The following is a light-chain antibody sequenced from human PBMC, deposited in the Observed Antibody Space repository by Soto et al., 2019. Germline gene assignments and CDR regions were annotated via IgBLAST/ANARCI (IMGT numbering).Light chain of an antibody. J-gene: IGKJ1*01. Sequence: DIQMTQSPSTLSAYVGDRDSITCRASQSIDTWLAWYQQKPGKAPSLLIFDASILESGVPSRFSGSGSGTEFTLTISSLQPDDFATYYCQQYNRASWTFGQGTKVDIK. CDR2: DAS. CDR1: QSIDTW. CDR3: QQYNRASWT. V-gene: IGKV1-5*01.